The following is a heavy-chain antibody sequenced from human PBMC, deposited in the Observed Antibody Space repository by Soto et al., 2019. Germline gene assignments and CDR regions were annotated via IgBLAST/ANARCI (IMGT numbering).Heavy chain of an antibody. Sequence: PGGSLRLSCAASGFTFSSCAMNWVRQAPGKGLEWVSTISGSGESTYYADSVKGRFTIPRDNSKSTLYLQMNSLRAEDTAVYYCAKDRWNYDYFDFWGQGTLVTVSS. CDR2: ISGSGEST. CDR1: GFTFSSCA. J-gene: IGHJ4*02. V-gene: IGHV3-23*01. CDR3: AKDRWNYDYFDF. D-gene: IGHD1-7*01.